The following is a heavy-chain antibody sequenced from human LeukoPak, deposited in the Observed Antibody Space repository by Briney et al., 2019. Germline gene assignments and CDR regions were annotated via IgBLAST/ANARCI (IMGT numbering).Heavy chain of an antibody. J-gene: IGHJ4*02. CDR2: IIPIFGTA. CDR1: GGTFSSYA. Sequence: SVKVSCKASGGTFSSYAISWVRQAPGQGLEWMGGIIPIFGTANYAQKFQGRVTITADESTSTAYMELSSLRSEDTAVYYCARDGYYVFWIGLFDYWGQETLFTASS. CDR3: ARDGYYVFWIGLFDY. D-gene: IGHD3-3*01. V-gene: IGHV1-69*13.